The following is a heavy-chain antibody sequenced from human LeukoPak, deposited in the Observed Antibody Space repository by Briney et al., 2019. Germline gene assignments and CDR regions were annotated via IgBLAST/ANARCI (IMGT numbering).Heavy chain of an antibody. Sequence: GGSLRLSCAASGFTVSDYYMTWVRQAPGKGLEWVGVIRSKGYGGTTEYAASVKGRFTISRDDSESIAWLQMNSLKTEDTAVYYCVGYVVAYRVLDIWGQGTTVTVSS. V-gene: IGHV3-71*01. CDR2: IRSKGYGGTT. CDR3: VGYVVAYRVLDI. CDR1: GFTVSDYY. J-gene: IGHJ3*02. D-gene: IGHD2-21*01.